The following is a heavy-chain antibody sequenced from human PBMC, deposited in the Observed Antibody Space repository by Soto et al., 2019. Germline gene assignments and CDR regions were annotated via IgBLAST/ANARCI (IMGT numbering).Heavy chain of an antibody. V-gene: IGHV4-39*01. CDR1: GGSISSSSYY. CDR2: IYYSGST. J-gene: IGHJ6*02. Sequence: KPSETLSLTCTVSGGSISSSSYYWGWIRQPPGKGLEWIGSIYYSGSTYYNPSLKSRVTISVDTSKNQFSLKLSSVTAADTAVYYCARHPRVTIFGVAPLYGMDVWGQGTTVTVSS. D-gene: IGHD3-3*01. CDR3: ARHPRVTIFGVAPLYGMDV.